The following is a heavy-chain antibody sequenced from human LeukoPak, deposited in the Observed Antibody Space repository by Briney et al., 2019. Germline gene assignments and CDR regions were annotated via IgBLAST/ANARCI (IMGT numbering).Heavy chain of an antibody. D-gene: IGHD1-14*01. CDR3: ASGRMDWFDP. CDR2: IYYSGST. Sequence: SETLSLTCTVSGGSISSGGYYWSWIRQHPGNGLEWIGYIYYSGSTYYNPSLKSRVTISLDTSKNQFSLKLSSVTAADTAVYYCASGRMDWFDPWGQGTLVTVSS. CDR1: GGSISSGGYY. V-gene: IGHV4-31*03. J-gene: IGHJ5*02.